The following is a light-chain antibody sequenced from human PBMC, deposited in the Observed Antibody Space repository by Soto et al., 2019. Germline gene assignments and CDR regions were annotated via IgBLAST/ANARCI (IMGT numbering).Light chain of an antibody. CDR3: QSYDSSNHGV. Sequence: NFMLTQPHSVSESPGKTVTISWTRSSGSIATNYVQWFQQRPGSAPIIVIYEDDQRPSGVPDRFSGSIDSSSNSASLTISGLETEDEADYYCQSYDSSNHGVFGGGTKLTVL. CDR1: SGSIATNY. V-gene: IGLV6-57*03. J-gene: IGLJ3*02. CDR2: EDD.